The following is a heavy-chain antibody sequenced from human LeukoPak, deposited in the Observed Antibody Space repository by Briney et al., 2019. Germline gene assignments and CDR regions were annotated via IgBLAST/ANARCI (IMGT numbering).Heavy chain of an antibody. CDR3: ARRDGIVVVVAAWAFDI. CDR1: GFTFSSYG. CDR2: IKQDGSEK. Sequence: PGGSLRLSCAASGFTFSSYGMSWVRQAPGKGLEWVANIKQDGSEKYYVDSVKGRFTISRDNAKNSLYLQMNSLRAEDTAVYYCARRDGIVVVVAAWAFDIWGQGTMVTVSS. J-gene: IGHJ3*02. D-gene: IGHD2-15*01. V-gene: IGHV3-7*01.